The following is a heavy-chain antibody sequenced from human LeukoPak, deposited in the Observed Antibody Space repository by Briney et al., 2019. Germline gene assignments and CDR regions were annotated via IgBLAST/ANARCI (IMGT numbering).Heavy chain of an antibody. CDR3: ASVDLRGYDSDY. Sequence: SVKVSCKASGSTFTSSAMQWVRQARGQRLEWIGWIVVGSGNTNSAQKFQERVTITRDMSTSTAYMELSGLRSEDTAVYYCASVDLRGYDSDYWGQGTLVTVSS. CDR2: IVVGSGNT. J-gene: IGHJ4*02. CDR1: GSTFTSSA. V-gene: IGHV1-58*02. D-gene: IGHD5-12*01.